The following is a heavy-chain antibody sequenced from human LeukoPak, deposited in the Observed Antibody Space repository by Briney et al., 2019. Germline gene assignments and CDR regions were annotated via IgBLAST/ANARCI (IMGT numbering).Heavy chain of an antibody. CDR1: GFTFSSYA. CDR2: ISGSGGST. Sequence: PGGSLRLSCAASGFTFSSYAMSWVRQAPGKGLEWVSAISGSGGSTYYADAVKGRFTISRDNSKNTLYLQMNSLRAEDTAVYYCAKDPYRGGYDFLGFDDYWGQGTLVTVSS. CDR3: AKDPYRGGYDFLGFDDY. D-gene: IGHD5-12*01. J-gene: IGHJ4*02. V-gene: IGHV3-23*01.